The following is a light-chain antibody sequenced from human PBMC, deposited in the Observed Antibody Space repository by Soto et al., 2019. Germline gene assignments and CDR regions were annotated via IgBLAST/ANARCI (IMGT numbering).Light chain of an antibody. CDR3: QQRKNWPPIT. CDR1: QSVDKF. Sequence: EIELTQSPATLSLSPGETATLSCRASQSVDKFLAWYQQRPGQPPRLLISDSSNRATGVPVRFSGSGSGTVFTLTIGSLEPEDSAVYYCQQRKNWPPITFGPGTKVDIK. CDR2: DSS. V-gene: IGKV3-11*01. J-gene: IGKJ3*01.